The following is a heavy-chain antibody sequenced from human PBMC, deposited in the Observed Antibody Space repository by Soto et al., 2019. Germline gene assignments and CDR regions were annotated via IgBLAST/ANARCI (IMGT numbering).Heavy chain of an antibody. CDR2: IYSRGST. V-gene: IGHV4-4*07. Sequence: PSETLSLTCTVSGGSISSYYWNWIRQPAGKGLEWIGRIYSRGSTKYNPSLKSRVTMSIDTSKNQFSLKLRSVTAADTAVYYCLTDGGPTGHYVIDVWGQGTPVTDSS. CDR1: GGSISSYY. CDR3: LTDGGPTGHYVIDV. J-gene: IGHJ6*02. D-gene: IGHD3-16*01.